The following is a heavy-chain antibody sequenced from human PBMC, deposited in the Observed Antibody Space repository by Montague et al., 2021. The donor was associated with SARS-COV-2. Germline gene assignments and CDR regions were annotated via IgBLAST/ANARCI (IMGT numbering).Heavy chain of an antibody. J-gene: IGHJ4*02. CDR1: GFSFSTFW. V-gene: IGHV3-7*05. Sequence: SLSLSFSAPGFSFSTFWMTWVRQAPGKGLEWVASIKPDGSDKYYVESVKGRFTISRDNARNSLYLQLNNLRAEDTAVYYCARDPNWGAHWGQGNLVTVSS. D-gene: IGHD7-27*01. CDR2: IKPDGSDK. CDR3: ARDPNWGAH.